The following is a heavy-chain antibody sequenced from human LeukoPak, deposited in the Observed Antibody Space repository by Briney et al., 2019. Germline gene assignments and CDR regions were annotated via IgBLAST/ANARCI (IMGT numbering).Heavy chain of an antibody. V-gene: IGHV4-39*07. D-gene: IGHD2-2*01. J-gene: IGHJ4*02. CDR1: GGSISSSGYY. Sequence: PSETLSLTCTVSGGSISSSGYYWGWVRQPPGKGLEWIGSFYFSGSTFYNPSHMSRVAISVDTSKSQFSLKLTSVTAADTAVYYCVAAVDTNRVPPPILGLSAFDYWGRGTLVTVSS. CDR3: VAAVDTNRVPPPILGLSAFDY. CDR2: FYFSGST.